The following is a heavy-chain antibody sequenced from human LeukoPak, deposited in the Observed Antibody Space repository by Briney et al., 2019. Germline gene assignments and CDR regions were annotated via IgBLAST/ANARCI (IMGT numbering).Heavy chain of an antibody. CDR1: GFTFSSYA. Sequence: GGSLRLSCAASGFTFSSYAMSWVRQAPGKGLEWLSVISGSGGGTYYADSVKGRFTISRDNSKNTLYLQMNSLRAEDTAVYYCAKAPGHGENYLHYWFDPWGRRTLVTVSS. V-gene: IGHV3-23*01. J-gene: IGHJ5*02. CDR2: ISGSGGGT. D-gene: IGHD4/OR15-4a*01. CDR3: AKAPGHGENYLHYWFDP.